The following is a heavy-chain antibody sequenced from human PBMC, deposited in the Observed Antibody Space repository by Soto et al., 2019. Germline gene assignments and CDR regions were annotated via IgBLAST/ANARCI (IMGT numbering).Heavy chain of an antibody. D-gene: IGHD3-22*01. J-gene: IGHJ3*02. CDR1: GYTFTSYY. CDR2: INPSGGGT. Sequence: QVLLVQSGPEVKQPGASVKVSCKASGYTFTSYYMHWVRQAPGQGLEWMGLINPSGGGTSYAQKFQGRVNMTRDTSTSTVYMYLSSLRSEDTAVYFCAISTDTSGAFDIWGQGTMVTVSS. CDR3: AISTDTSGAFDI. V-gene: IGHV1-46*01.